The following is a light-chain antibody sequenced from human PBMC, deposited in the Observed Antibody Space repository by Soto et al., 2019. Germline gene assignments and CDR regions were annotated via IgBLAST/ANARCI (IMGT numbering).Light chain of an antibody. J-gene: IGLJ3*02. Sequence: QPVLTQSSSASASLGSSVKLTCTLSSGHSSYIIAWHQQQPGKAPRYLMKLEGSGSYNKGSGVPDRFSDSSSGADRYLTISNLQFEDEADYYCETWDSNTHTVFGGGTKLTVL. V-gene: IGLV4-60*02. CDR1: SGHSSYI. CDR3: ETWDSNTHTV. CDR2: LEGSGSY.